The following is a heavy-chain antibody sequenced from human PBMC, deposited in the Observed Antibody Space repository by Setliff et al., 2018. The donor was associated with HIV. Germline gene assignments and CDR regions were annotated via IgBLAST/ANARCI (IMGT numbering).Heavy chain of an antibody. V-gene: IGHV4-34*01. CDR3: ARGTDETIVPSSPKYFDF. D-gene: IGHD1-26*01. CDR1: GDSITNYF. Sequence: SETLSLTCAVSGDSITNYFWSWIRLPPNMGLEWIGGISHRGSTIYNPSLKSRVTMSGDTSKSQFSLRLSFVTAADTAIYFCARGTDETIVPSSPKYFDFWGQGSLVTVSS. CDR2: ISHRGST. J-gene: IGHJ4*02.